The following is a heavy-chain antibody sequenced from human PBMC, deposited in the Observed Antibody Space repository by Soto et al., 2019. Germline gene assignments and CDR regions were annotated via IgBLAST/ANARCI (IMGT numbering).Heavy chain of an antibody. J-gene: IGHJ4*02. V-gene: IGHV3-23*01. Sequence: EVQLLESGGALVQPGGSIRLSCAASGFTFSTYVMSWVRQAPGEGLEWVSVVSGSGDVTYYADSVKGRFTIYRDNSKNTLYLQMNSLRVEDTAVYYCAKGGIAAIFDYWGQGTLVTVSS. D-gene: IGHD6-13*01. CDR2: VSGSGDVT. CDR3: AKGGIAAIFDY. CDR1: GFTFSTYV.